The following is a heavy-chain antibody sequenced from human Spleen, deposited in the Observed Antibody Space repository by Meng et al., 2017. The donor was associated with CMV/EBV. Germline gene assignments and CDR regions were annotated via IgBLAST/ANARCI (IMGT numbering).Heavy chain of an antibody. CDR3: AREGGMYSSGWYGY. CDR1: GFTFSSYW. J-gene: IGHJ4*02. D-gene: IGHD6-19*01. CDR2: INSDGSST. V-gene: IGHV3-74*01. Sequence: GVLSLSCAASGFTFSSYWMHWVRQAPGKGLVWVSSINSDGSSTSYADSVKGRFTISRDNAKNTLYLQMNSLRAEDTAVYYCAREGGMYSSGWYGYWGQGTLVTVSS.